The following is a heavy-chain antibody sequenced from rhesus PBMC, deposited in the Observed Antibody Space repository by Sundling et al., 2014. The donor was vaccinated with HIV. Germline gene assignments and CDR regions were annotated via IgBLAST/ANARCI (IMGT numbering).Heavy chain of an antibody. Sequence: VQLQESGPGVVKPSESLSLTCDVSGGSISGYYWGWIRQAPGKGLEFIGYISGSSGTANYNPSLQGRVTISTDTSKNQFSLKLSSVTAADTAVYYCARVILAGTLFDYWGQGVLVTVSS. J-gene: IGHJ4*01. CDR3: ARVILAGTLFDY. CDR1: GGSISGYY. CDR2: ISGSSGTA. D-gene: IGHD1-1-1*01. V-gene: IGHV4-165*01.